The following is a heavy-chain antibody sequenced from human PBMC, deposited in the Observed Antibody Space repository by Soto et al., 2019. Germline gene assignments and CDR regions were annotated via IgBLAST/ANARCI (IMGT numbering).Heavy chain of an antibody. CDR1: GGSVNSGNYY. CDR2: MSHSGGT. J-gene: IGHJ3*02. D-gene: IGHD1-1*01. V-gene: IGHV4-34*01. Sequence: QVQLQQWGEGLLKPSETLSLTCAVYGGSVNSGNYYWSWIRQPPGKGLEWIGEMSHSGGTHFNPSLKSRVPISVDTSKNQFSLKMSSVTAADTALYYCARVERGTATTVVDAFDIWGPGTLVTVSS. CDR3: ARVERGTATTVVDAFDI.